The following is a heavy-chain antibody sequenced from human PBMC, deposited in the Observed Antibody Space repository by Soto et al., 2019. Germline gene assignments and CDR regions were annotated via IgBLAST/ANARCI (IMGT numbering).Heavy chain of an antibody. D-gene: IGHD2-15*01. V-gene: IGHV4-59*01. Sequence: SETLSLTCSVSGGSMTSYYWTWIRRPPGRGLEWIGYVYYSGNTDYNPSLKSRVTISVDTSKNQFSLNLTSVTAADTAIYCCARSYLGGNFDSWGPGALVTVSS. CDR3: ARSYLGGNFDS. CDR2: VYYSGNT. CDR1: GGSMTSYY. J-gene: IGHJ4*02.